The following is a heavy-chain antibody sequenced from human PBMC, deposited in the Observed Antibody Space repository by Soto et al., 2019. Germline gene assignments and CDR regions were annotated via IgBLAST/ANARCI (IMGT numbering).Heavy chain of an antibody. Sequence: QVHLVQSGAEVKKPGASVKVSCKGSGYAFTTYGITWVRQAPGQGLEWMGWISAHNGNTNYAQKLQGRVTVTRDTSTSTAYMELESLRSDDTAVYYCARGRYGDYWGQGALVTVSS. CDR3: ARGRYGDY. V-gene: IGHV1-18*01. CDR1: GYAFTTYG. J-gene: IGHJ4*02. D-gene: IGHD1-1*01. CDR2: ISAHNGNT.